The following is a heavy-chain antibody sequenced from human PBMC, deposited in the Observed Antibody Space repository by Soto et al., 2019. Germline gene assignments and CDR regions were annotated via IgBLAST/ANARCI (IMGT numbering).Heavy chain of an antibody. V-gene: IGHV3-48*02. D-gene: IGHD6-19*01. J-gene: IGHJ4*02. Sequence: GGSLRLSCAASGFTFSVYAMNWVRQAPGKGLEWISYISSSSGNIYYADSVKGRFTISRDNARNSLYLQMNSLRDEDTALYYCARDHARESSGWYSDFWGQGTLVTVSS. CDR3: ARDHARESSGWYSDF. CDR1: GFTFSVYA. CDR2: ISSSSGNI.